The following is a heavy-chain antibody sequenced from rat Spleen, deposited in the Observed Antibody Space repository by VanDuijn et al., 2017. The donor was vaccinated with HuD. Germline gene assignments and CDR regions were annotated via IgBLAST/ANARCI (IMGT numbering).Heavy chain of an antibody. CDR1: GFTFNTYC. CDR2: ITNTGGSI. V-gene: IGHV5-31*01. CDR3: TRGGYYRY. D-gene: IGHD1-1*01. J-gene: IGHJ2*01. Sequence: EVQLVESGGGLVQPGRYLKLSCLASGFTFNTYCMTWLRQAPGKGLEWVASITNTGGSIYYPDSVKGRFTILRDPAQNALYLQMNSRRSEDTATYCCTRGGYYRYWGQGVMVTVSS.